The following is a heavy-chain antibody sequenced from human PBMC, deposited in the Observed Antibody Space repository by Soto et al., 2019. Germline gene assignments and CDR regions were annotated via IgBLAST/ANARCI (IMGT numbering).Heavy chain of an antibody. CDR1: GCSFTAYA. CDR3: ERGLYLSYWDLLQFPPPDY. J-gene: IGHJ4*02. CDR2: IRGSGGDT. V-gene: IGHV3-23*01. Sequence: GWLRRSGSASGCSFTAYAMNWVRQAPGKGLEWVSVIRGSGGDTYYVDSVKGRFTISRDNSKNTLYLQMNSLRAEDTALYYCERGLYLSYWDLLQFPPPDYWGQGTQVIVSS. D-gene: IGHD1-26*01.